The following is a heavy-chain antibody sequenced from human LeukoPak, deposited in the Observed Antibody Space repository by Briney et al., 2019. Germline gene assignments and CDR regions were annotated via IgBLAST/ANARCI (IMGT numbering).Heavy chain of an antibody. CDR3: ARASGLRYFDWSRKNWFDP. D-gene: IGHD3-9*01. J-gene: IGHJ5*02. V-gene: IGHV4-34*01. CDR2: INHSGST. Sequence: SETLSLTCAVYGGSFSGYYWSWIRQPPGKGLEWIGEINHSGSTNYNPSLKSRVTISVDTSKNQFSLKLSSVTAADTAVYYCARASGLRYFDWSRKNWFDPWGQGPLVTVSS. CDR1: GGSFSGYY.